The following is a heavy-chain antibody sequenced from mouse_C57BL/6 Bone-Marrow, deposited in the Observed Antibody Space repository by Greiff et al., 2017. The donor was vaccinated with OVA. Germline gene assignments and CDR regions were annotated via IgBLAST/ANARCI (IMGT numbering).Heavy chain of an antibody. V-gene: IGHV1-53*01. J-gene: IGHJ2*01. Sequence: QVQLQQPGTDLVKPGASVKLSCTASGYTFTSYWMHWVQQRPGQGLEWVGNINPSTGGTDSNEEFKSKGTLTVDKSSRTAYMQLSSLTSEDSAVYYCTRPYYYCSSLDYWGKGTTLTVSS. CDR3: TRPYYYCSSLDY. CDR2: INPSTGGT. D-gene: IGHD1-1*01. CDR1: GYTFTSYW.